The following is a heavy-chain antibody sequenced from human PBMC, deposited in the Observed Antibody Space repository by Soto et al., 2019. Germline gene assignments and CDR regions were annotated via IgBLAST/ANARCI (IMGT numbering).Heavy chain of an antibody. J-gene: IGHJ4*02. CDR2: INAGNGNT. CDR1: GYTFTSYA. V-gene: IGHV1-3*01. CDR3: ARGSSTPASGDY. D-gene: IGHD6-6*01. Sequence: ASVKVSCKASGYTFTSYAMHWVRQAPGQRLEWMGWINAGNGNTKYSQKFQGRVTITRDTSTSTAYMELRSLRSEDTAVYYCARGSSTPASGDYWGQGTLVTVSS.